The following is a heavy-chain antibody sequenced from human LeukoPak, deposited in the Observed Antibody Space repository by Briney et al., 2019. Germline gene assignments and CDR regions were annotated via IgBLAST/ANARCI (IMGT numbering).Heavy chain of an antibody. CDR1: GYSFTSYW. CDR3: ARYLSFGEHPRWFDP. D-gene: IGHD3-10*01. V-gene: IGHV5-51*01. Sequence: GESLKISCKGSGYSFTSYWIGWVRQMPGKGLEWMGIIYPGDSDTRYSPSFRGQVTISADKSISTAYLQWSSLKASDTAMYYCARYLSFGEHPRWFDPWGQGTLVTVSS. J-gene: IGHJ5*02. CDR2: IYPGDSDT.